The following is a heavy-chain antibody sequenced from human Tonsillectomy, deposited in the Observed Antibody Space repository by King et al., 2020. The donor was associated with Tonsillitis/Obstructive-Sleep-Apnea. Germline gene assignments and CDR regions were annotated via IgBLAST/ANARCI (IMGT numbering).Heavy chain of an antibody. Sequence: LQLQESGPGPVKPSETLSLTCTVSGGSISSSSYYWGWIRQPPGKGLEWIGSIYYSGSTYYNPSLNSRVTISVDTSTNPCSLKLSSLTAADTAVYYRARQYYDFWSGYSSYMDVWGKGTTVTVSS. V-gene: IGHV4-39*01. CDR2: IYYSGST. CDR3: ARQYYDFWSGYSSYMDV. J-gene: IGHJ6*03. D-gene: IGHD3-3*01. CDR1: GGSISSSSYY.